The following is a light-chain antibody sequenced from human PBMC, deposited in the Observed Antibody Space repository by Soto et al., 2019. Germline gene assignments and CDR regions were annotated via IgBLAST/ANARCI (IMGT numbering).Light chain of an antibody. CDR2: GVS. J-gene: IGLJ1*01. V-gene: IGLV2-14*03. Sequence: QSVLTQPASVSGSPGQSVTISCTGTSSDVGAYKYVSWYQKHPGKAPKLMIYGVSNRPSGVSNRFSGSKSGNTAFLTISVLPPEGGADYFRNFLTGPTTLDVFGTGTKVTVL. CDR1: SSDVGAYKY. CDR3: NFLTGPTTLDV.